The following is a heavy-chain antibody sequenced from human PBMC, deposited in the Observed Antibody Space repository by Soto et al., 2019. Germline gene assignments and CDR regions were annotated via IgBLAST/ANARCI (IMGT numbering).Heavy chain of an antibody. CDR1: GFTFSNYA. D-gene: IGHD5-18*01. CDR3: ATDTGYSAGYGMYV. V-gene: IGHV3-33*01. J-gene: IGHJ6*02. Sequence: QVQLVESGGGVVQPGRSLRLSCSASGFTFSNYAMHWVRQAPGKGLEWVALIWYDGSNKYYADSVKDRFTISRDNSKNPLYVQMNSLRAEDTAVYYCATDTGYSAGYGMYVWGHGTTVIVSS. CDR2: IWYDGSNK.